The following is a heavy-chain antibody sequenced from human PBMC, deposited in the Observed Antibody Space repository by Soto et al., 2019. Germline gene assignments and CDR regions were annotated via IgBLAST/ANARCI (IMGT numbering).Heavy chain of an antibody. CDR2: IRSKAYGGTT. Sequence: GGSLRLSCTASGFTFGDYAMSWFRQAPGKGLEWVGFIRSKAYGGTTEYAASVKGRFTISRDDSKSIAYLQMNSLKTEDTAVYYCTRVSHVRGNSGWGAPSLYMDVWGKGTTVTVSS. D-gene: IGHD6-19*01. J-gene: IGHJ6*03. CDR1: GFTFGDYA. V-gene: IGHV3-49*03. CDR3: TRVSHVRGNSGWGAPSLYMDV.